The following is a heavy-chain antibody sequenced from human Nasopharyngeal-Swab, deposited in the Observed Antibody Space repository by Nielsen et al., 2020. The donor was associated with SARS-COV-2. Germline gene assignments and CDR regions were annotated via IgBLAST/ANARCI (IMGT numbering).Heavy chain of an antibody. V-gene: IGHV4-34*01. CDR2: INHSGST. Sequence: SETLSLTCAVSGGSFSGYYWSWIRQPPGKGLEGIGEINHSGSTNYNPSLKSRVTISVDTSKNQFSLKLSSVTAADTAVYYCARGSIAVAGTTSYYYYGMDVWGQGTTVTVSS. D-gene: IGHD6-19*01. CDR3: ARGSIAVAGTTSYYYYGMDV. J-gene: IGHJ6*02. CDR1: GGSFSGYY.